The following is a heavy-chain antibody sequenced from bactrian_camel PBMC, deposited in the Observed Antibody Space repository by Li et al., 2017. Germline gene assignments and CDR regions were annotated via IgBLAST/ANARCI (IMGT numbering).Heavy chain of an antibody. Sequence: LVESGGGSVKAGGSLTLSCTDPGFASNYCAMNWYRQPAGKGLEWVSTISSGRTTYYAESETGRFTISRDNAKNTVYLQMNSLKREDTAVYYCVRRLWNSDASFGYWGQGTQVTVS. V-gene: IGHV3S36*01. CDR2: ISSGRTT. CDR3: VRRLWNSDASFGY. CDR1: GFASNYCA. J-gene: IGHJ6*01. D-gene: IGHD4*01.